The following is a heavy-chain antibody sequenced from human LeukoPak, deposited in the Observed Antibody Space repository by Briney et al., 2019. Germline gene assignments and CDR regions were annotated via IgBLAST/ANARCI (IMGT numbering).Heavy chain of an antibody. CDR2: ISAYNGNT. D-gene: IGHD4-17*01. CDR1: GYTFTSYG. V-gene: IGHV1-18*01. J-gene: IGHJ5*02. Sequence: ASVKVSCKASGYTFTSYGISWVRQAPGQGLEWMGWISAYNGNTNYAQKLQGRVTMTTDTSTSTAYMERRSLRSDDTAVYYCARRGGGYDYGDLGWFDPWGQGTLVTVSS. CDR3: ARRGGGYDYGDLGWFDP.